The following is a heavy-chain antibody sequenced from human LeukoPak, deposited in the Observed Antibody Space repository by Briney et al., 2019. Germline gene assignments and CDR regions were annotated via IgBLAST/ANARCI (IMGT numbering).Heavy chain of an antibody. J-gene: IGHJ3*02. V-gene: IGHV1-2*02. Sequence: GASVKVSCKASGYTFTGHYMYWVRQAPGQGLEWMGWINPNSGGTNYVQKFQGRVTMTRGTSISTAYMELSSLRSDDTAVYYCALSTVATEAFDIWGQGTMVTVSS. CDR3: ALSTVATEAFDI. CDR2: INPNSGGT. CDR1: GYTFTGHY. D-gene: IGHD4-17*01.